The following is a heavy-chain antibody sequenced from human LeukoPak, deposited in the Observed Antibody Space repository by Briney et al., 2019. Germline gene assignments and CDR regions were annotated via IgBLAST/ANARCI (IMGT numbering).Heavy chain of an antibody. J-gene: IGHJ5*02. Sequence: SQTLSLTCTVSGGSISGGGYYWSWIRQHPGKGLEWIGYIYYSGSTYYNPSLKSRVTISVDTSKNQFSLKLSSVTAADTAVYYCAREGDSNSSSWPWGQGTLVTVSS. CDR2: IYYSGST. CDR1: GGSISGGGYY. D-gene: IGHD6-13*01. CDR3: AREGDSNSSSWP. V-gene: IGHV4-31*03.